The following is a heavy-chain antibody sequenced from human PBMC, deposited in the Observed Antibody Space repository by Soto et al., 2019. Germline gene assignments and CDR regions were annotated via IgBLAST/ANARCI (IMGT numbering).Heavy chain of an antibody. D-gene: IGHD3-22*01. V-gene: IGHV3-30*18. CDR2: ISYDGSNK. CDR1: GFTFSSYG. Sequence: GWSLRLSCAASGFTFSSYGMHWVRQAPGKGLEWVAVISYDGSNKYYADSVKGRFTISRDNSKNTLYLQMNSLRAEDTAVYYCAKDTPYDSSGFDYWGQGTLVTVSS. CDR3: AKDTPYDSSGFDY. J-gene: IGHJ4*02.